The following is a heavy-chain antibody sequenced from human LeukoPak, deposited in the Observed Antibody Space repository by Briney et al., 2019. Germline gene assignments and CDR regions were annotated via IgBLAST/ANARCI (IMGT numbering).Heavy chain of an antibody. CDR2: IIPVFGTA. V-gene: IGHV1-69*13. CDR3: ARAYYYDSSGYPTDAFDI. D-gene: IGHD3-22*01. CDR1: GGTFSSYA. J-gene: IGHJ3*02. Sequence: EASVKVSCKASGGTFSSYAISWVRQAPGQGLEWMGGIIPVFGTANYAQKFQGRVTITADESTSTAYMELSSLRSEDTAVYYCARAYYYDSSGYPTDAFDIWGQGTMVTVSS.